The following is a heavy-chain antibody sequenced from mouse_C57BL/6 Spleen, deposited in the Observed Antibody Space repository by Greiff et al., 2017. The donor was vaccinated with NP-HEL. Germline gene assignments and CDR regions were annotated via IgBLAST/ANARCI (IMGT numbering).Heavy chain of an antibody. Sequence: LQQSGGGLVQPGGSMKLSCAASGFTFSDAWMDWVRQSPEKGLEWVAEIRNKANNHATYYAESVKGRFTISRDDSKSRVYLQMNSLRAEDTGIDYCTGGYDGAYYFDYWGQGTTLTVSS. CDR3: TGGYDGAYYFDY. J-gene: IGHJ2*01. D-gene: IGHD2-2*01. V-gene: IGHV6-6*01. CDR2: IRNKANNHAT. CDR1: GFTFSDAW.